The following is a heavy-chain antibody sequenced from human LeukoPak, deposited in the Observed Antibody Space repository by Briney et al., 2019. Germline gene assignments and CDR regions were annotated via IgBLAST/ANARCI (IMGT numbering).Heavy chain of an antibody. V-gene: IGHV3-21*01. D-gene: IGHD6-13*01. CDR2: ISSSSSYI. Sequence: GGSLRLSCAASGFTFSSYSMNWVRQAPGKGLEWVSSISSSSSYIYYADSVKGRFTISRDNAKNSLYLQMNSLSAEDTAVYYCARARTAAGTRQIDYWGQGTLVTVSS. CDR3: ARARTAAGTRQIDY. CDR1: GFTFSSYS. J-gene: IGHJ4*02.